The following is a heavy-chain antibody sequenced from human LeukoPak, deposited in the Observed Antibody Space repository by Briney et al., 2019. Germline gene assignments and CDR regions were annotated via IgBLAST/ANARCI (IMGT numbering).Heavy chain of an antibody. CDR2: ISWNSGSI. J-gene: IGHJ4*02. D-gene: IGHD6-19*01. Sequence: GRSLRLSCAASRFTFDDYVMHWVRQAPGKGLEWVSGISWNSGSIGYADSVKGRFTISRDNAKNSLYLQMNSLRAEDMALYYCAKGRGIAVAGTGYFDYWGQGTLVTVSS. CDR1: RFTFDDYV. V-gene: IGHV3-9*03. CDR3: AKGRGIAVAGTGYFDY.